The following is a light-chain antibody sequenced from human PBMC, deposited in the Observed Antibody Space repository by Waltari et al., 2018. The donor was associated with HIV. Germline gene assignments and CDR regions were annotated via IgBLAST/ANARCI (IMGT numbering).Light chain of an antibody. V-gene: IGKV1-12*02. CDR1: Q. Sequence: PSSVSASVGDSVTITCRASQKPGKAPKLLISSASTLESGVPSRFSGSGSGTDFTLTINSLQPEDFTTYYCQQANSFPFTFGPGTKVDIK. CDR3: QQANSFPFT. CDR2: SAS. J-gene: IGKJ3*01.